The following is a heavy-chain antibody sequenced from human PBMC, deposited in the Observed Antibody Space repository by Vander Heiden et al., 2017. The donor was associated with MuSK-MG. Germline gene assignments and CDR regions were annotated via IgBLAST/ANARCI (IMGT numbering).Heavy chain of an antibody. Sequence: QMRLLQWGSGLLSPSETLSVTCAIYGEQFNYYYWTWIGQSRARGLGWIGNLNYRGAGTHKLSLNSRNTISIDTLEGSVSLPMSSAIHAETAVYVWAGYGADGTIFDNWGPGTLGTVTS. J-gene: IGHJ4*02. CDR2: LNYRGAG. V-gene: IGHV4-34*01. CDR1: GEQFNYYY. D-gene: IGHD4-17*01. CDR3: AGYGADGTIFDN.